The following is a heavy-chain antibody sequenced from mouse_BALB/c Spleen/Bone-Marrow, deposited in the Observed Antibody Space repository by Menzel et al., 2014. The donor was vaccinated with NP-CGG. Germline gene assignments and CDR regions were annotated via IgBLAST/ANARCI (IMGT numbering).Heavy chain of an antibody. Sequence: QVQLQQSGAELVMPGASVKMSCKASGYTFTDYWMHWVKQRPGQGLEWIGAIDTSGSYTSYNQKFKGKATLTVDESSSAAYMQLSSLTSEDSAVYYCAREDYGYGAMDYWGQGTSVTVSS. CDR1: GYTFTDYW. CDR3: AREDYGYGAMDY. V-gene: IGHV1-69*01. D-gene: IGHD2-2*01. CDR2: IDTSGSYT. J-gene: IGHJ4*01.